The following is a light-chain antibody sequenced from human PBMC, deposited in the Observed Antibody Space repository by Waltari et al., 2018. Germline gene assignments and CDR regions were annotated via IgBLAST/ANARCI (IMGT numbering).Light chain of an antibody. CDR1: QSGNDIY. CDR2: GAS. Sequence: ELVLTQSPVTLSLSPGERATLSCRASQSGNDIYLAWYQQKVGQPPRLLSYGASSRATGIPDRFSGSGSGTDFTLTISRLEPEDFAVYYCQHLDTSWTFGQGTKVEIK. J-gene: IGKJ1*01. CDR3: QHLDTSWT. V-gene: IGKV3-20*01.